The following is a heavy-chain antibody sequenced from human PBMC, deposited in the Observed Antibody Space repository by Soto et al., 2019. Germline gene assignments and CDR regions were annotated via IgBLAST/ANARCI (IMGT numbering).Heavy chain of an antibody. V-gene: IGHV4-61*02. Sequence: SETLSLTCAVSGGSISGSYFFWSWIRKSAGKGLEWIGRIYATGTTDYNPSLKSRVMMSVDTSKKQFSLKLRSVTAADTAVYYCVRDGTKTLRDWFDPWGQGISVTVSS. J-gene: IGHJ5*02. CDR3: VRDGTKTLRDWFDP. CDR1: GGSISGSYFF. D-gene: IGHD1-1*01. CDR2: IYATGTT.